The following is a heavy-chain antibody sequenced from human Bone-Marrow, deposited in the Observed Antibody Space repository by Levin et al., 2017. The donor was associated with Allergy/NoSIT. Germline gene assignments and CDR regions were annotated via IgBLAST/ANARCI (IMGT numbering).Heavy chain of an antibody. Sequence: GESLKISCAASGFTFSTFNMYWVRQAPGKGLEWVSSISGSSYYLFHADSVKGRFTMSRDNAQNSLSLQMNSLRTEDTAVYYCARGIGGHYFYMDVWGRGTTVIVSS. D-gene: IGHD2-15*01. V-gene: IGHV3-21*01. CDR2: ISGSSYYL. CDR3: ARGIGGHYFYMDV. CDR1: GFTFSTFN. J-gene: IGHJ6*03.